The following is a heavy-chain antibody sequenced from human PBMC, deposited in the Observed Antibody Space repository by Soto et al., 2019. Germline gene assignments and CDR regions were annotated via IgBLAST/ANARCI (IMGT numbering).Heavy chain of an antibody. CDR2: ISSGSTYM. D-gene: IGHD3-3*01. Sequence: PGGSLRLSCAASGFTFSSYSMNWVRQAPGKGLEWVSCISSGSTYMYYADSVKGRFTISRDNAKNSLYLQMNSLRAEDTAVYYCARDPGVVNPYWGQGTLVTVSS. CDR3: ARDPGVVNPY. J-gene: IGHJ4*02. CDR1: GFTFSSYS. V-gene: IGHV3-21*01.